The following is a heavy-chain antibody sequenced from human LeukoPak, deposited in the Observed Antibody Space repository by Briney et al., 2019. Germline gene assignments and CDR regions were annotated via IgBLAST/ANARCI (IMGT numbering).Heavy chain of an antibody. D-gene: IGHD6-13*01. CDR1: GDSVSSNSAT. CDR3: ARGSSSSSWYFDH. CDR2: TYYRSKWYN. Sequence: SQTLSLTCATSGDSVSSNSATWTWIRQSPSRGLEWLGRTYYRSKWYNDYAVSVKSRITINPDTSKNQFSLHLNSLTPEDTAVYYCARGSSSSSWYFDHWGQGTLVTVSS. V-gene: IGHV6-1*01. J-gene: IGHJ4*02.